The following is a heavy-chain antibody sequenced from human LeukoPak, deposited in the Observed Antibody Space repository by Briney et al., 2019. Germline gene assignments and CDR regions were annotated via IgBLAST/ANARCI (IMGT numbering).Heavy chain of an antibody. V-gene: IGHV1-46*01. Sequence: ASVKVSCKASGYTFTSYYVHWVRQAPGQGLEWMGIINPSGGSTSYAQKFQGRVTMTRDMSTSTVYMELSGLRSEDTAVYYCARGGSSVLMVYAFDYWGQGTLVTASS. CDR1: GYTFTSYY. CDR3: ARGGSSVLMVYAFDY. J-gene: IGHJ4*02. D-gene: IGHD2-8*01. CDR2: INPSGGST.